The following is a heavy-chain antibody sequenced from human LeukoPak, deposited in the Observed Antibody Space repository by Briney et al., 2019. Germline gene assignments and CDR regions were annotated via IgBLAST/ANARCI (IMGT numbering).Heavy chain of an antibody. CDR1: GGSISSGGYY. Sequence: SETLSLTCTVSGGSISSGGYYWSWIRQPPGKGLEWIGYISHSGSTYYNPSLKSRVTISVDRSKNQFSLRLSSVTAADTAVYYCARAREYQLLYFDYWGQGTLVTVSS. J-gene: IGHJ4*02. CDR2: ISHSGST. D-gene: IGHD2-2*01. V-gene: IGHV4-30-2*02. CDR3: ARAREYQLLYFDY.